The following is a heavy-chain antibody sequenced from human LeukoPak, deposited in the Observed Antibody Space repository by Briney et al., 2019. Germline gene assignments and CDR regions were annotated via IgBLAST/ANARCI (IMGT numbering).Heavy chain of an antibody. CDR2: ISGSGGST. J-gene: IGHJ4*02. V-gene: IGHV3-23*01. D-gene: IGHD3-10*01. CDR1: GFTFSSYA. Sequence: PGGSLRLSCAASGFTFSSYAMSWVRQAPGKGLEWVSAISGSGGSTYYADSVKGRFTISRDNSKNTLYLQMNSLRAEDTAVYYCAKDRTYYYGSGSQGFDYWGQGTLVTVHS. CDR3: AKDRTYYYGSGSQGFDY.